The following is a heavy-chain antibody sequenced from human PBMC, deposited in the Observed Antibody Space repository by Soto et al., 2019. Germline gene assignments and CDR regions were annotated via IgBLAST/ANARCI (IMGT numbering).Heavy chain of an antibody. CDR1: GFTFSSYG. Sequence: QVQLVESGGGVVQPGRSLRLSCAASGFTFSSYGMHWVRQAPGKGLEWVAVISYDGSNKYYADSVKGRFTISRDNSKNTLYLQMNSLRAEDTAVYYCARGAGGYDYDYWGQGTLVTVSS. CDR3: ARGAGGYDYDY. J-gene: IGHJ4*02. D-gene: IGHD5-12*01. CDR2: ISYDGSNK. V-gene: IGHV3-30*19.